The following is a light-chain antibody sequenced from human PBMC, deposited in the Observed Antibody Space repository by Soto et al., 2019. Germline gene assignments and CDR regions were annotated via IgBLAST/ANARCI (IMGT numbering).Light chain of an antibody. Sequence: EIVLTQSPGTLSLSPGERATVSCRASQSVSGSYLAWYQQKPGQPPRLLIYGAFNRAGGIPDRFSGSGSGTDFTLTISSLEPEDFAVYYCQQRSNWPPETVGQGTKVDIK. CDR2: GAF. CDR1: QSVSGSY. CDR3: QQRSNWPPET. J-gene: IGKJ2*01. V-gene: IGKV3D-20*02.